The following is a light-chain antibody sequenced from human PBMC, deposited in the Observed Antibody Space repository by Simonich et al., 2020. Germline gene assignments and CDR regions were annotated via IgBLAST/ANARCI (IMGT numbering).Light chain of an antibody. J-gene: IGKJ1*01. CDR1: QRVLYSSNNKNY. Sequence: DIVMTQSPDSLAVSLGERATINCKSSQRVLYSSNNKNYLAWYQQNPGQPPKLLIYWASNRESGVSDRFSGSGSGTDFTLTISGLQAEDVAVYYCQQYYSTPRTFGQGTKVEIK. CDR2: WAS. CDR3: QQYYSTPRT. V-gene: IGKV4-1*01.